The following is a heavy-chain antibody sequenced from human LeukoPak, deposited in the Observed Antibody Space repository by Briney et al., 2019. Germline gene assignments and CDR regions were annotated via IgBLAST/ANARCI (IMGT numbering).Heavy chain of an antibody. Sequence: GGSLRLSCAASGFTFSSYWMSWVRQAPGKGLEWVANIKQDGSEKYYVDSVKGRFTISRDNAKNSLYLQMNSLRAEDTAVYYCARDLIMITSGGVIGFDYWGQGTLVTVSS. D-gene: IGHD3-16*02. CDR3: ARDLIMITSGGVIGFDY. CDR1: GFTFSSYW. V-gene: IGHV3-7*03. J-gene: IGHJ4*02. CDR2: IKQDGSEK.